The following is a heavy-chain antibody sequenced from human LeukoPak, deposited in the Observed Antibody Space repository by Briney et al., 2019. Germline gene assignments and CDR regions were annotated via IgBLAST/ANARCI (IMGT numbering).Heavy chain of an antibody. J-gene: IGHJ5*02. Sequence: TSETLSLTCAVYGGSFSGYYWSWIRQPPGKGLEWIGEINHSGSTNYNPSLKSRVTISVDTSKNQFSLKLSSVTAADTAVYYCARGKYFDLTWGQGTLVTVSS. V-gene: IGHV4-34*01. D-gene: IGHD3-9*01. CDR1: GGSFSGYY. CDR3: ARGKYFDLT. CDR2: INHSGST.